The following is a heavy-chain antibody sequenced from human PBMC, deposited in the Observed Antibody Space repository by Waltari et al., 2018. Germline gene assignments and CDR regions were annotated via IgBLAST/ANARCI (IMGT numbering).Heavy chain of an antibody. Sequence: EVQLVDSGGGLVQPGGSLRLSCAASGFTFSSNWMSWVGQAPGRGLEGLANIKPDGSQQYYVDSVRGRFSISRDNAKNSLYLQLNSLRAEDTAIYYCARDFNWGWDFWGQGTLVTVSS. V-gene: IGHV3-7*03. CDR2: IKPDGSQQ. CDR3: ARDFNWGWDF. J-gene: IGHJ4*02. CDR1: GFTFSSNW. D-gene: IGHD7-27*01.